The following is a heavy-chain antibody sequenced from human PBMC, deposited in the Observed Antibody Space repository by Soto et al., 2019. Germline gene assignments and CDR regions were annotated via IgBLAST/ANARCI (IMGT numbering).Heavy chain of an antibody. CDR1: GYSFTSYW. D-gene: IGHD6-13*01. CDR3: ARASSSWYFNYGTDV. J-gene: IGHJ6*02. Sequence: GESLKISCKGSGYSFTSYWISWVRQMPGKGLEWMGRIDPSDSYTNYSPSFQGHVTISADKSISTAYLQWSSLKASDTAMYYCARASSSWYFNYGTDVWGQGTTVTVSS. V-gene: IGHV5-10-1*01. CDR2: IDPSDSYT.